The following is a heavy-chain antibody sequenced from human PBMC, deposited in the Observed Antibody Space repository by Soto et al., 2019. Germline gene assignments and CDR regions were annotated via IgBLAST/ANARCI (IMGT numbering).Heavy chain of an antibody. J-gene: IGHJ4*02. D-gene: IGHD5-18*01. CDR3: AREVDTAMVYDY. CDR1: GGSISSYY. CDR2: IYYSGST. V-gene: IGHV4-59*01. Sequence: SETLSLTCTVSGGSISSYYWSWIRQPPGKGLEWIGYIYYSGSTNYNPSLKSRVTISVDTSKNQFSLKLSSVTAADTAVYYCAREVDTAMVYDYWGQGTLVTVSS.